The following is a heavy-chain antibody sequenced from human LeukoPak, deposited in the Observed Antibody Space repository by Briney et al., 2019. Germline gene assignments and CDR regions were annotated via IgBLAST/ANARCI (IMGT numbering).Heavy chain of an antibody. Sequence: SVKVSCKASGGTFSSYAISWVRQAPGQGLEWMGRIIPILGIANYAQKFQGRVTMTRDNSMSTAYMELSSLSSEDTAVYYCARALSGCILCFDYWGQGTLVTVSS. CDR1: GGTFSSYA. V-gene: IGHV1-69*04. CDR3: ARALSGCILCFDY. CDR2: IIPILGIA. D-gene: IGHD6-19*01. J-gene: IGHJ4*02.